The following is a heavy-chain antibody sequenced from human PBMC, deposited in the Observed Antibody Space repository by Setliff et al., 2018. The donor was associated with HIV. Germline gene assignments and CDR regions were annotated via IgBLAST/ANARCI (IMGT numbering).Heavy chain of an antibody. Sequence: SETLSLTCSVSGGSISSSSYYWGWIRQPPGKGLEWIGYIYYSGSTTYNPSLESRVTISIDTSKNQFSLKLSSVTAADTAVYYCARQHYYDSSGRNLMDVWGKGTTVTVSS. CDR1: GGSISSSSYY. CDR3: ARQHYYDSSGRNLMDV. D-gene: IGHD3-22*01. J-gene: IGHJ6*03. V-gene: IGHV4-61*05. CDR2: IYYSGST.